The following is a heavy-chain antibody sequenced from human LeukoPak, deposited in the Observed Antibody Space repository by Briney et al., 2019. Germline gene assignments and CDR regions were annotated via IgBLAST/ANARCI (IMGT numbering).Heavy chain of an antibody. Sequence: SETLSLTCAVSGGSFFGSHWNWIRQSPEKGLECIGEINHSGRTNYNPSLKSRVTISVDTSKSQFFLKLTSVTAADTAVYYCARDPTTVVTLPYYFDFWGQGALVTVSA. D-gene: IGHD4-23*01. V-gene: IGHV4-34*01. CDR3: ARDPTTVVTLPYYFDF. CDR1: GGSFFGSH. J-gene: IGHJ4*02. CDR2: INHSGRT.